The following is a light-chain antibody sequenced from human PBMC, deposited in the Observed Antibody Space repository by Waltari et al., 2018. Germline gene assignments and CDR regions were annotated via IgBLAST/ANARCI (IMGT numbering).Light chain of an antibody. V-gene: IGKV1-39*01. CDR1: QSISSY. Sequence: DIQMTQSPSSLSASVGDRVTITCRASQSISSYVKWYQQKPGKAPKLLIYAASSLQRGVPSRFSGSGSGTDFTLTISSLQPEDFATYYCQQSYSTPLYTFGQGTKLEIK. CDR3: QQSYSTPLYT. CDR2: AAS. J-gene: IGKJ2*01.